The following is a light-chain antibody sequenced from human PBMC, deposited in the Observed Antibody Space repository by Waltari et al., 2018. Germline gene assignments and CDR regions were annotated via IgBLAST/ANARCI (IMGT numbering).Light chain of an antibody. CDR1: SSDVGGYNY. J-gene: IGLJ3*02. CDR2: EVS. CDR3: SSYTSSSNWW. V-gene: IGLV2-14*01. Sequence: QSALTQPASVSGSPGQSITISCTGTSSDVGGYNYVSWYQQHPGKAPKLMIYEVSKRPSGVSNRFSGSKSGNTASLTISGLQAEDEADYYCSSYTSSSNWWFGGGTKLTVL.